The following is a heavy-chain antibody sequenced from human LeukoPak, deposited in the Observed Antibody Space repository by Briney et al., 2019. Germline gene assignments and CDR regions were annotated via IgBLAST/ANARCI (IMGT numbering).Heavy chain of an antibody. Sequence: SETLSLNCTVSGYSISSGYYGGWIRQPPGKGLEWIGSIYHSGSTYYNPSLKRRVTISVDTYKNQFSLELSSVAAADTAVYYCARDLTGGSSWYQYYFDYWGQGTLVTVSS. CDR3: ARDLTGGSSWYQYYFDY. CDR1: GYSISSGYY. D-gene: IGHD6-13*01. V-gene: IGHV4-38-2*02. CDR2: IYHSGST. J-gene: IGHJ4*02.